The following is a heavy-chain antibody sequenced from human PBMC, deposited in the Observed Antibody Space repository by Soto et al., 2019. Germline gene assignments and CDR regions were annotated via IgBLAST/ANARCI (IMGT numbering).Heavy chain of an antibody. J-gene: IGHJ6*03. CDR3: ARDYSKLFRYMDV. Sequence: ASVKVSCKASGGTFSSYTISWVRQAPGQGLEWMGRIIPILGIANYAQKFQGRVTITADKSTSTAYMELSSLRSEDTAVYYCARDYSKLFRYMDVWGKGTTVTVSS. D-gene: IGHD4-4*01. CDR2: IIPILGIA. CDR1: GGTFSSYT. V-gene: IGHV1-69*02.